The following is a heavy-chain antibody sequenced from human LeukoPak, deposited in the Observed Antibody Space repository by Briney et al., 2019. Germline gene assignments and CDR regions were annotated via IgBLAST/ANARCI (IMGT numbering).Heavy chain of an antibody. CDR1: GGSISSGSYY. CDR2: IYTSGST. D-gene: IGHD6-19*01. Sequence: TLSLTCTVSGGSISSGSYYWSWIRQPAGKGLEWIGRIYTSGSTNYNPSLKSRVTISVDTSKNQFSLKLSSVTAADTAVYYCARGGGGGLAVAGKYLDYWGQGTLVTVSS. J-gene: IGHJ4*02. V-gene: IGHV4-61*02. CDR3: ARGGGGGLAVAGKYLDY.